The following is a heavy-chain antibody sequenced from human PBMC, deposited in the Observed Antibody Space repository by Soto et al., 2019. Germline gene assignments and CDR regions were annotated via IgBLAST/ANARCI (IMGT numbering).Heavy chain of an antibody. CDR3: ARGVVF. Sequence: SETLSLTCTVSGASISDTIYYWNWIRQPPGKGLEWIGYIYSRGSTYYKPSLKGRVTISVDKSKNQFSLRLSSVTAADTAVYFCARGVVFWGQGTLVTVSS. CDR2: IYSRGST. D-gene: IGHD2-21*01. J-gene: IGHJ4*02. V-gene: IGHV4-31*03. CDR1: GASISDTIYY.